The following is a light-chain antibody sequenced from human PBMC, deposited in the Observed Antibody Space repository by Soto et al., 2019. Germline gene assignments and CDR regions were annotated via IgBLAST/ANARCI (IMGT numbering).Light chain of an antibody. V-gene: IGKV4-1*01. CDR2: WAS. CDR3: QQYYSSRT. J-gene: IGKJ1*01. CDR1: QNLVYRPDNKNP. Sequence: DIVLTQSPDSLAVSLGERATINCKSSQNLVYRPDNKNPLAWYQQKPGQPPKLLIYWASTRESGVPDRCSGSGSGTDFTLTISSLHDEDVAVYYCQQYYSSRTFGQGTKVEIK.